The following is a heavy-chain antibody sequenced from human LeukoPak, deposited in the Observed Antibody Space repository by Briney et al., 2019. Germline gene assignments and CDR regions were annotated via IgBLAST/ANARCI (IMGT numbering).Heavy chain of an antibody. CDR2: IYPGDSGA. V-gene: IGHV5-51*01. Sequence: GESLDISCKGSGYSLTSYWIGWVPQMPGKGLEWMGIIYPGDSGARYSPSFQGQVTISADKSISTAYLQWSSLKASDTAIYYCARRLDYGGNSHGYWGQGTLASVPS. CDR1: GYSLTSYW. D-gene: IGHD4-23*01. CDR3: ARRLDYGGNSHGY. J-gene: IGHJ1*01.